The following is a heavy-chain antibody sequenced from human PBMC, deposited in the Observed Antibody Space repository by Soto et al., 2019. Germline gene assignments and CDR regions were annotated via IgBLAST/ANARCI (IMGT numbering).Heavy chain of an antibody. Sequence: SSETLSLTCTVSGGSISSYYWSWIRQPPGKGLEWIGYIYYSGSTNYNPSLKSRVTISVDTSKNQFSLKLSSVTAADTAVYYCARLALGYCSSTSCYTHGTFDYWGQGTLVTSPQ. J-gene: IGHJ4*02. CDR2: IYYSGST. D-gene: IGHD2-2*02. CDR3: ARLALGYCSSTSCYTHGTFDY. V-gene: IGHV4-59*08. CDR1: GGSISSYY.